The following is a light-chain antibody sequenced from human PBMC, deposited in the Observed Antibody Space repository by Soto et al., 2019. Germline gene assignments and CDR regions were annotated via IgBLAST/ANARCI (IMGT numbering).Light chain of an antibody. CDR3: QQYAASPLT. V-gene: IGKV3-20*01. CDR1: QSVSSNY. J-gene: IGKJ4*01. CDR2: RAS. Sequence: EIVLTQSSGTLSLSPGERVTLSCRASQSVSSNYLAWYQQKSGQAPRLLIYRASTRATGIPDRFSGSGSGTDFSLIISRLEPEDPPVYYCQQYAASPLTFGGGTKLEIK.